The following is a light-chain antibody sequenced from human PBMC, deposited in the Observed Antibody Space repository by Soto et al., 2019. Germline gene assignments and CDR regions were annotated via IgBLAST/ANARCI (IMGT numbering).Light chain of an antibody. Sequence: QSALTQPASVSGSPGQSITISCTGTSSDIGAYNYVSWYQQHPGKAPKLMIYDVSNRPSGLSNRFSGSKSGNTASPTISGLQAEDEADYYCSSYTSSATYVFGTGTKVTVL. J-gene: IGLJ1*01. CDR1: SSDIGAYNY. V-gene: IGLV2-14*01. CDR3: SSYTSSATYV. CDR2: DVS.